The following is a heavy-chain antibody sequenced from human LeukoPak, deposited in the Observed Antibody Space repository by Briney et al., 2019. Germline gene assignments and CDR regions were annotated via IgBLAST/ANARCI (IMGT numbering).Heavy chain of an antibody. J-gene: IGHJ3*02. D-gene: IGHD3-10*01. CDR2: IYYTGST. CDR3: ARQAPLGSGTYGTFDI. CDR1: GGSISSYY. V-gene: IGHV4-59*08. Sequence: PSETLSLTCTVSGGSISSYYWTWLRQPPGKGLEWLGYIYYTGSTNYNTSLQSRVTMSVDSSKNQFSVNLISVTAADTAVYYCARQAPLGSGTYGTFDIWGQGTVVTVSS.